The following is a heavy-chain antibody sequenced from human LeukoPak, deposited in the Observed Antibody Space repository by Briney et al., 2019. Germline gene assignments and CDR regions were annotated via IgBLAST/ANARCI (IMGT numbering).Heavy chain of an antibody. CDR2: ISYDGSNK. Sequence: GGCLRLSCAASGFTFSSYAMHWVRQAPGKGLEWVAVISYDGSNKYYADSVKGRFTISRDNSKNTLYLQMNSLRAEDTAVYYCASLLPHDYWGQGTLVTVSS. D-gene: IGHD2/OR15-2a*01. CDR1: GFTFSSYA. J-gene: IGHJ4*02. CDR3: ASLLPHDY. V-gene: IGHV3-30-3*01.